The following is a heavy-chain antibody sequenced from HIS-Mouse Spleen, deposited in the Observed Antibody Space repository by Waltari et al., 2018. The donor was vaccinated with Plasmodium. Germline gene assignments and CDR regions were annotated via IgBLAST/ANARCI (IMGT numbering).Heavy chain of an antibody. CDR2: INHSGST. D-gene: IGHD3-3*01. CDR1: GGSFSGYY. J-gene: IGHJ2*01. Sequence: QVQLQQWGAGLLKPSETLSLTCAVYGGSFSGYYWSWIRQPPGKGLEWIGEINHSGSTNHSPSLKSRVTISVDTSKNQFSLKLSSVTAADTAVYYCARVTSSGVYWYFDLWGRGTLVTVSS. V-gene: IGHV4-34*01. CDR3: ARVTSSGVYWYFDL.